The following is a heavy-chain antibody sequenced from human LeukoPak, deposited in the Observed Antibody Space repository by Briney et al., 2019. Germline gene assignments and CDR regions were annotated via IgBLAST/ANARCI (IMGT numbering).Heavy chain of an antibody. CDR1: GGSISSSSYY. CDR3: ARSGSGGWIDH. D-gene: IGHD6-19*01. Sequence: PSETLSLTCTVSGGSISSSSYYWGWIRQPPGKGLEWIGTIYYSGSTYYNPSLKSRVTISVDTSKNQFSLNLSSVTAADTAVYYCARSGSGGWIDHWGQGTLVTVSS. CDR2: IYYSGST. V-gene: IGHV4-39*01. J-gene: IGHJ4*02.